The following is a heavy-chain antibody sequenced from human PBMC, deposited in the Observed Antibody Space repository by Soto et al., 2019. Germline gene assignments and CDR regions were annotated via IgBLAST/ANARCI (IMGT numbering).Heavy chain of an antibody. CDR2: ISSSSRYI. CDR3: ATEGRSDGRFWYFDL. CDR1: GFTFSSYS. J-gene: IGHJ2*01. Sequence: EVQLVESGGGLVKPGGSLRLSCAASGFTFSSYSMNWVRQAPGKGLEWVSSISSSSRYIYYADSVKGRFTISRDNARKSLYLQMNSLRAEDTAVYYCATEGRSDGRFWYFDLWGRGTLVTVSS. D-gene: IGHD4-17*01. V-gene: IGHV3-21*01.